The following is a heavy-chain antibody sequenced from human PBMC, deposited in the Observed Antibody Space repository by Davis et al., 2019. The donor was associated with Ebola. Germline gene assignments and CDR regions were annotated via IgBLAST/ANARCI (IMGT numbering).Heavy chain of an antibody. Sequence: GGSLRLSCAASGFTFSSYAMTWARQVPGKGLKWVSAITSSGGSTYYGDSVKGRFTISRDNSKNTLYLQMNSLRVDDTAVYYCAKGGSGWPSDYSYGLGVWGKGTTVTVSS. CDR2: ITSSGGST. CDR3: AKGGSGWPSDYSYGLGV. J-gene: IGHJ6*04. V-gene: IGHV3-23*01. D-gene: IGHD6-19*01. CDR1: GFTFSSYA.